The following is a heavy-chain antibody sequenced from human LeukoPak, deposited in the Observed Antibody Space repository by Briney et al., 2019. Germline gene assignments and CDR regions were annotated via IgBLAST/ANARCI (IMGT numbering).Heavy chain of an antibody. CDR1: GYTFTGYY. J-gene: IGHJ3*02. V-gene: IGHV1-2*06. D-gene: IGHD5-18*01. Sequence: GASVKVSCKASGYTFTGYYMHLVRQAPGQGLEWMGRINPNSGGTNYAQKFQGRVTMTRDTSISTAYMELSRLRSDDTAVYYCAYGYSYGYNRAAFDIWGQGTMVTVSS. CDR2: INPNSGGT. CDR3: AYGYSYGYNRAAFDI.